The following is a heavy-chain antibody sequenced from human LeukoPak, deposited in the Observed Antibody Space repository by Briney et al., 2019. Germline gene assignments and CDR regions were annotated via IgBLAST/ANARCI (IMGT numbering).Heavy chain of an antibody. D-gene: IGHD5-18*01. Sequence: GGSLRLSCAASGFTFSDYYMSWIRQAPGKGLEWVSYISSSSFYTSYADSVKGRFTISRDNAKNSLYLQMNSLRAEDTAVYYCARDMTFGVDTAMVGDYWGQGTLVTVSS. CDR2: ISSSSFYT. CDR1: GFTFSDYY. V-gene: IGHV3-11*06. J-gene: IGHJ4*02. CDR3: ARDMTFGVDTAMVGDY.